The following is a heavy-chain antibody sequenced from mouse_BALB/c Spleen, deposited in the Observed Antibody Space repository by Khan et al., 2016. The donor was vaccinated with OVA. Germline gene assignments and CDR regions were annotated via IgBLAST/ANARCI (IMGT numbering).Heavy chain of an antibody. V-gene: IGHV1-77*01. Sequence: QVQLKQSGAELARPGASVKLSCKASGYTFTDYYINWVKQRTGQGLEWIGEISPGSGDTYYNEKFKGKATLTADKSSTTAYMQLNSLPTEASAVYFCARRNYFGYTFAYWGQGTLVTVSA. J-gene: IGHJ3*01. CDR2: ISPGSGDT. CDR1: GYTFTDYY. D-gene: IGHD1-2*01. CDR3: ARRNYFGYTFAY.